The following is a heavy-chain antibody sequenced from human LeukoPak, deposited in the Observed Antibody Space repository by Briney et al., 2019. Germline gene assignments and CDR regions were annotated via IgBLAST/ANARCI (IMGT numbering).Heavy chain of an antibody. D-gene: IGHD3-3*01. Sequence: GGSLRLSCAASGFKFSDYAMNWVRQAPGKGLEWVSGMSGTGGTSYYADSAKGRFTISRDNSKSTQDLQMNSLRAEDTAVYYCAKWVPRSLESIYGMDVWGQGTTVIVSS. CDR1: GFKFSDYA. CDR3: AKWVPRSLESIYGMDV. V-gene: IGHV3-23*01. CDR2: MSGTGGTS. J-gene: IGHJ6*02.